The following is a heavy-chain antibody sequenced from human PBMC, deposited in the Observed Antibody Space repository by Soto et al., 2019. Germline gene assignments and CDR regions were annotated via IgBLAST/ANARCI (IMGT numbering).Heavy chain of an antibody. Sequence: SVKVSCKASGSTFTSSAVQWVRQARGQRLEWIGWIVVGSGNTNYAQKFQERVTITRDMSTSTAYMELSSLRSEDTAVYYCAARDGSSWYWYFDYWGQGTLVTVSS. V-gene: IGHV1-58*01. CDR3: AARDGSSWYWYFDY. CDR2: IVVGSGNT. D-gene: IGHD6-13*01. J-gene: IGHJ4*02. CDR1: GSTFTSSA.